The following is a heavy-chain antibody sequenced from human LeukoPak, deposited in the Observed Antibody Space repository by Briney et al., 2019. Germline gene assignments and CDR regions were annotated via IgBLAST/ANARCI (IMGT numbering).Heavy chain of an antibody. J-gene: IGHJ5*02. CDR2: MNPNSGNT. Sequence: GASVKVSCKASGYTFTSTDINWVRQGAGQGLEWMGWMNPNSGNTGYAQNFQGRLSLTRNNSISTAYMELSSLRSEDTAIYYCARGRRINGYWFDPWGQGTLLIVSS. V-gene: IGHV1-8*01. CDR3: ARGRRINGYWFDP. CDR1: GYTFTSTD. D-gene: IGHD1-20*01.